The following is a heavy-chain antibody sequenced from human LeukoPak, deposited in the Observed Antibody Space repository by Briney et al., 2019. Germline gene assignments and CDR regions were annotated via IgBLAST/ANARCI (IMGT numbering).Heavy chain of an antibody. CDR3: ARGTGSWLRLTRWFDP. D-gene: IGHD5-12*01. CDR1: GYTFTNYD. Sequence: ASVKVSCKASGYTFTNYDINWVRQATGQGLEWMGWMNPKSGNTDYAQKFQGRVTMTRNTSISTAYMELSSLVSEDTAVYYCARGTGSWLRLTRWFDPWGQGTLVTVSS. CDR2: MNPKSGNT. V-gene: IGHV1-8*01. J-gene: IGHJ5*02.